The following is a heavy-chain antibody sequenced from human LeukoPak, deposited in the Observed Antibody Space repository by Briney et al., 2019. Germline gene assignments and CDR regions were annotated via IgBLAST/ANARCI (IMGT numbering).Heavy chain of an antibody. CDR2: INWNGGST. D-gene: IGHD2-2*01. CDR1: GFTFDDYG. J-gene: IGHJ6*03. Sequence: GGSLRLSCAVSGFTFDDYGMSWVRQAPGKGLEWVSGINWNGGSTGYADSVKGRFTISRDNAKNSLYLQMNSLRAEDTALYYCARGGWYQLPHYYYYMDVWGKGTTVTVSS. V-gene: IGHV3-20*04. CDR3: ARGGWYQLPHYYYYMDV.